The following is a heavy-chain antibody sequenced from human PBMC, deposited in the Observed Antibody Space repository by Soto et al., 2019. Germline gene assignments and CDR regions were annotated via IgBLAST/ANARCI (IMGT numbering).Heavy chain of an antibody. CDR3: ARVAEDIVVVPPFNY. CDR2: INAGNGNT. D-gene: IGHD2-2*01. V-gene: IGHV1-3*01. Sequence: ASVKVSCKASGYTFTNYAMHWVRQAPGQRLEWMGWINAGNGNTKYSQKFQGRVTITRDTSASTAYVELSSLRSEDTAVYYCARVAEDIVVVPPFNYWGQGTLVTVSS. CDR1: GYTFTNYA. J-gene: IGHJ4*02.